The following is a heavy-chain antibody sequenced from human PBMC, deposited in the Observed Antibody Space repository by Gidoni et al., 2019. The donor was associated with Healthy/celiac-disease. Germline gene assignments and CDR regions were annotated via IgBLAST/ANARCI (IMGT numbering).Heavy chain of an antibody. V-gene: IGHV1-2*02. Sequence: QVQRVQSGAEVKKPGASVTVSCKAAGYTFTDYYMHWVRQAPGQGLEWKGWINPSSGGTNYAQKFQGRVTMTKGTSISTAYMELSRLGSDDTAVYYCARVSPAFDYWGQGTLVTVSS. CDR3: ARVSPAFDY. CDR1: GYTFTDYY. CDR2: INPSSGGT. J-gene: IGHJ4*02.